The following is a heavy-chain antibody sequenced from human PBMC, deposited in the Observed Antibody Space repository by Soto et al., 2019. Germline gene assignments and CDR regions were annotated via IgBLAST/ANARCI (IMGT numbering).Heavy chain of an antibody. CDR3: ARTQGYSFGFPFDY. J-gene: IGHJ4*02. V-gene: IGHV4-59*01. Sequence: SETLSLTCTVSGGSIRSYYWSWIRQLPGKGLEWIGYIHYSGSTNYNPSLRSRVTISVDTSKIQFSLKLSSVTAADTAVYYCARTQGYSFGFPFDYWGQGTLVTVSS. CDR1: GGSIRSYY. CDR2: IHYSGST. D-gene: IGHD5-18*01.